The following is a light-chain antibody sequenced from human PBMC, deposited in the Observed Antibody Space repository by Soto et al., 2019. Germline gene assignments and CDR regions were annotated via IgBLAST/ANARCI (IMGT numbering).Light chain of an antibody. Sequence: EIVMTQSPATLSVSPGERATLSCRASQSVGSNLAWYQQKPGQAPRLLTYGASTRATGVPARFSGSGSGAEFTLTISSLQSEDFAVYYCQQYNNRPPWTFGQGTKVEIE. V-gene: IGKV3-15*01. J-gene: IGKJ1*01. CDR2: GAS. CDR1: QSVGSN. CDR3: QQYNNRPPWT.